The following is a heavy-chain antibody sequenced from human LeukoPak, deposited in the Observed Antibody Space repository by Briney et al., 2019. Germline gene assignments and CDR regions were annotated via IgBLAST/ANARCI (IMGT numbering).Heavy chain of an antibody. Sequence: SETLSLTCAVYGGSFSGYYWSWIRQPPGKGLEWIGEINHSGSTNYNPSLKSRATISVDTSKNQFSLKLSSVTAADTAVYYCARGGRVLQVFTYWGQGTLVTVSS. D-gene: IGHD1-20*01. CDR2: INHSGST. V-gene: IGHV4-34*01. J-gene: IGHJ4*02. CDR3: ARGGRVLQVFTY. CDR1: GGSFSGYY.